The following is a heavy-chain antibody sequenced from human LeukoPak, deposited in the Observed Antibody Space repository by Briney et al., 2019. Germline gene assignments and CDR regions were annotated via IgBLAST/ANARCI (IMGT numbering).Heavy chain of an antibody. D-gene: IGHD5-18*01. CDR3: ASQFVVTAIWVGYYYGMDV. CDR2: IYYSGST. CDR1: GGSISSSSYY. J-gene: IGHJ6*02. Sequence: SETLSLTCTVSGGSISSSSYYWGWIRQPPGKGLEWIGSIYYSGSTYYNPSLKSRVTISVDTSKNQFSLKLSSVTAADTAVYYCASQFVVTAIWVGYYYGMDVWGQGTTVTVSS. V-gene: IGHV4-39*01.